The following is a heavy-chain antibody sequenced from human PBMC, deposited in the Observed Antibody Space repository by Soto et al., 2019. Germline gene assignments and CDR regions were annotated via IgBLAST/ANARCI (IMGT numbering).Heavy chain of an antibody. CDR1: GGSFSGYY. CDR3: ARSRSYGSGSYPVAY. V-gene: IGHV4-34*01. Sequence: LSLTCALYGGSFSGYYWSWIRQPPGKGLEWIGEINHSGSTNYNPSLKSRVTISVDASKNQFSLKLSSVTAADTAVYYCARSRSYGSGSYPVAYWGQGTVVTVSS. J-gene: IGHJ4*02. D-gene: IGHD3-10*01. CDR2: INHSGST.